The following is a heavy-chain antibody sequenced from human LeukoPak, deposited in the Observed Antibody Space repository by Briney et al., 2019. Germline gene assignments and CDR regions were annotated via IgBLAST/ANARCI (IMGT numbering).Heavy chain of an antibody. Sequence: GGSLRPSCAASGFTFSSYAMHWVRQAPGKGLEWVAVISYDGSNKYYADSVKGRFTISRDNSKNTLYLQMNSLRAEDTAVYYCARETITMVRGVIHNWFDPWGQGTLVTVSS. J-gene: IGHJ5*02. D-gene: IGHD3-10*01. CDR2: ISYDGSNK. V-gene: IGHV3-30*04. CDR3: ARETITMVRGVIHNWFDP. CDR1: GFTFSSYA.